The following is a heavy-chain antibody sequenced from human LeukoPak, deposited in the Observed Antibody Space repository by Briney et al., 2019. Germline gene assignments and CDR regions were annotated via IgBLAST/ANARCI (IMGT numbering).Heavy chain of an antibody. Sequence: PGGSLRLSCAASGFTFSSYSMNWVRQAPGRALEWVASITSSSTYTFYADSVKGRYTISRDNSKNSLYLQMNSLRVEDTAVYYCARDPYSGNYGPYYYYYMDVWGKGTTVTISS. J-gene: IGHJ6*03. CDR2: ITSSSTYT. CDR3: ARDPYSGNYGPYYYYYMDV. D-gene: IGHD1-26*01. V-gene: IGHV3-21*01. CDR1: GFTFSSYS.